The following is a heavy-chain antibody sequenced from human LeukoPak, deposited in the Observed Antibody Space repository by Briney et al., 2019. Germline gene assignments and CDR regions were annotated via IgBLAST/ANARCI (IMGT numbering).Heavy chain of an antibody. V-gene: IGHV3-48*01. CDR2: ISGRSSTI. D-gene: IGHD3-10*01. J-gene: IGHJ6*04. CDR3: ARGRVRGVIPDV. Sequence: HPGGSLRLSCAASGFTFSSYSMNWVRQAPGKGLEWISYISGRSSTIYYADSVKGRFTISRDNAKNSLYLQMNSLRAEDTAVYYCARGRVRGVIPDVWGKGTTVTVSS. CDR1: GFTFSSYS.